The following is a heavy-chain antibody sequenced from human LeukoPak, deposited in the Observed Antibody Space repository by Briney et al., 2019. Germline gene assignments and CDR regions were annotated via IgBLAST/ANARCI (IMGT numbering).Heavy chain of an antibody. Sequence: GGSLRLSCAASGFTFSSYWMHWVRQAPGKGLVWVSRINSDGSSTSYADSVKGRFTISRDNAKNTLYLQMNSLRAEDTAVYYCAKAGRGGAITMVRGVKGDYYYMDVWGKGTRSPSP. CDR3: AKAGRGGAITMVRGVKGDYYYMDV. J-gene: IGHJ6*03. CDR2: INSDGSST. D-gene: IGHD3-10*01. V-gene: IGHV3-74*01. CDR1: GFTFSSYW.